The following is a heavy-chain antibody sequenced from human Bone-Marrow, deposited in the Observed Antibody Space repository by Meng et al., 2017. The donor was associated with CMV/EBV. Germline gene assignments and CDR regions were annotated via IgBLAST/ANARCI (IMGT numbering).Heavy chain of an antibody. V-gene: IGHV3-33*06. CDR1: GFTFSSYG. D-gene: IGHD6-6*01. CDR3: AKDGGSGYSSSSIPYYNYGMDV. J-gene: IGHJ6*02. Sequence: GESLKISCAASGFTFSSYGMHWVRQAPGKGLEWVAVIWYDGSNKYYADSVKGRFTISRDNSKNTLYLQMNSLRAEDTAVYYCAKDGGSGYSSSSIPYYNYGMDVWGQGTTVTVSS. CDR2: IWYDGSNK.